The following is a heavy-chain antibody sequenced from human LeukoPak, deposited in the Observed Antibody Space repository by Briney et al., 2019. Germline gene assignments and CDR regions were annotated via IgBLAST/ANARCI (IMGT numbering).Heavy chain of an antibody. V-gene: IGHV3-48*03. CDR2: ISSSGSTI. CDR1: GFTFSSYE. Sequence: GGSLRLSCAASGFTFSSYEMNWVRQAPGKGLEWVSYISSSGSTIYYADSVKGRFTISRDNAKNSLYLQMNSLRAEDTAVYYRASSGGIVVPSSRNWFDPWGQGTLVTVSS. D-gene: IGHD3-22*01. J-gene: IGHJ5*02. CDR3: ASSGGIVVPSSRNWFDP.